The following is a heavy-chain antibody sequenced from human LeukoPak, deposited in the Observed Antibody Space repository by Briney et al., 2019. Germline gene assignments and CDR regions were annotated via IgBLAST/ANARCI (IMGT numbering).Heavy chain of an antibody. Sequence: GSLRLSCAASGFTFSSYAMTWVRQAPGKGLEWVSTISDIGGTTYYADSVKGRFTISRDNSKNTLYLQMNSLRAEDTAVYYCAKDYYDSSGYYNYDAFDIWGQGTMVTVSS. D-gene: IGHD3-22*01. J-gene: IGHJ3*02. V-gene: IGHV3-23*01. CDR2: ISDIGGTT. CDR1: GFTFSSYA. CDR3: AKDYYDSSGYYNYDAFDI.